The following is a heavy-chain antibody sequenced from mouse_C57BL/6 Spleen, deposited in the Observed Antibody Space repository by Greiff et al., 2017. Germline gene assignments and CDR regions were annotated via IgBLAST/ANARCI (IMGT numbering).Heavy chain of an antibody. CDR2: IDPSDSET. CDR1: GYTFTSYW. Sequence: QVQLKQPGAELVRPGSSVKLSCKASGYTFTSYWMHWVKQRPIQGLEWIGNIDPSDSETHYNQKFKDKATLTVDKSSSTAYMQLSSLTSEDSAVYYCAGSGSNYHFDDWGTGTTVTVSS. D-gene: IGHD2-5*01. CDR3: AGSGSNYHFDD. J-gene: IGHJ1*03. V-gene: IGHV1-52*01.